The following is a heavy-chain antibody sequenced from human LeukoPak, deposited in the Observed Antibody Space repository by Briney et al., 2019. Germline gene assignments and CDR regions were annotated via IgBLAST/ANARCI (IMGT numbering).Heavy chain of an antibody. V-gene: IGHV1-69*05. CDR1: GGTFSSYA. Sequence: SVKVSCKASGGTFSSYAISWVRQAPGQGLEWMGGIIPIFGTANYAQKFQGRVTITTDESTSTAYMELSSLRSEDTAVYYCAKGGSTRPWSFDIWGQGTMVTVSS. J-gene: IGHJ3*02. CDR3: AKGGSTRPWSFDI. CDR2: IIPIFGTA. D-gene: IGHD2-2*01.